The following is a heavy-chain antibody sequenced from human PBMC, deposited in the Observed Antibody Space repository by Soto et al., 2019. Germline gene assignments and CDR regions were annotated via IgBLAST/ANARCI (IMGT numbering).Heavy chain of an antibody. J-gene: IGHJ4*02. CDR1: GYTFTSYG. CDR2: ISAHNGNT. V-gene: IGHV1-18*01. Sequence: QVHLVQSGAEVKKPGASVKVSCKGSGYTFTSYGITWGRKAPGQGLEWMGWISAHNGNTNYAQKLQGRVTVTRDTSTSTAYMELRSLRSDYTAVYYCARGREGDYSGQGALVTVSS. D-gene: IGHD1-26*01. CDR3: ARGREGDY.